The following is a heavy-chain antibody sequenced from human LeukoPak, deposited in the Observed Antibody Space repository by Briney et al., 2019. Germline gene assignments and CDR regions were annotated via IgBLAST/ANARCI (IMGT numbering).Heavy chain of an antibody. CDR3: ARGRRYCGGDCYVPYYFDY. CDR1: GFIVSSNY. V-gene: IGHV3-53*01. Sequence: GGSLRLSCAASGFIVSSNYINWVRQAPGKGLEWVSVIYYDGSTYYADSVKGRFTISRDNSKNTVYLQMNSLRAEDTAVYYCARGRRYCGGDCYVPYYFDYWGQGTLVTVPS. J-gene: IGHJ4*02. D-gene: IGHD2-21*02. CDR2: IYYDGST.